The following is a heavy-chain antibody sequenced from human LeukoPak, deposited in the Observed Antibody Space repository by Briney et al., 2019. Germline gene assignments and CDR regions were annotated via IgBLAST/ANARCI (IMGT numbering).Heavy chain of an antibody. Sequence: QSGGSLRLSCAASGFTFSSYSMNWVRQAPGKGLEWVTNIKEDGSEKYYVDSVKGRSTISRDNAKNSLCLQMNSLRAEDTAVYYCARGTDSSPGIDYWGQGTLVTVSS. V-gene: IGHV3-7*01. CDR2: IKEDGSEK. CDR3: ARGTDSSPGIDY. J-gene: IGHJ4*02. CDR1: GFTFSSYS. D-gene: IGHD6-6*01.